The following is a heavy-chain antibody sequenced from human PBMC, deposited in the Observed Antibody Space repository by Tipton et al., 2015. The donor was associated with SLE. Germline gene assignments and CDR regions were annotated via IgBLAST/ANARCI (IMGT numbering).Heavy chain of an antibody. CDR2: IYYSGSH. CDR1: GGSISSSSYH. V-gene: IGHV4-39*07. Sequence: TLSLTCTVSGGSISSSSYHWGWIRQPPGKGLEWIGSIYYSGSHYYNPSLKSRVTISVDTSKNERSLKLTSVTAADTAVYYCARDPNHQLLPTYYNYGMDVRGQGTTVTVSS. CDR3: ARDPNHQLLPTYYNYGMDV. J-gene: IGHJ6*02. D-gene: IGHD2-2*01.